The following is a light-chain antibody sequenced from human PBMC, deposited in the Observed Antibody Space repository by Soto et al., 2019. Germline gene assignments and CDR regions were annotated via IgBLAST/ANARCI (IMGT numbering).Light chain of an antibody. CDR1: QSVLYRSDNKNY. J-gene: IGKJ5*01. V-gene: IGKV4-1*01. Sequence: DIVMTQSPDSLAVSLGERATINCKSSQSVLYRSDNKNYLAWYQHKPGQPPKLLIYWASTRESGVPDRFSGSGSGTDFTLTISALLAEDVAVYYCQQFYSTLPITFGQGTRLEIK. CDR2: WAS. CDR3: QQFYSTLPIT.